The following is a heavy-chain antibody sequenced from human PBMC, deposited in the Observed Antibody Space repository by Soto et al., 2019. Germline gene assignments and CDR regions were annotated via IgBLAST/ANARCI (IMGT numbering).Heavy chain of an antibody. D-gene: IGHD5-18*01. CDR1: GFTFSSYS. V-gene: IGHV3-48*02. J-gene: IGHJ4*02. Sequence: EVQLVESGGGLVQPGGSLRLSCAASGFTFSSYSMNWVRQAPGKGLEWLSYISSSISTMHYPDSVKGRFTISRDNAKNSLYLQINSLRDEDTAVYYCAREVRDTAVADFDYWGQGTLVTVSS. CDR2: ISSSISTM. CDR3: AREVRDTAVADFDY.